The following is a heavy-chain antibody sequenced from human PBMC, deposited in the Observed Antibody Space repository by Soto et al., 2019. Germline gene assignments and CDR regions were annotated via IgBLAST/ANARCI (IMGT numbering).Heavy chain of an antibody. CDR3: ARGRDRAVPSAIDIDGP. Sequence: SXKVSFMASGYSXTDYYMHLVRQAPGQGLEWMGWINPNNDDKSYEQKFQGRVTMTRDTSISTGYMEVSRLKYDDTAVYYCARGRDRAVPSAIDIDGPWGQGTLVTVSS. D-gene: IGHD3-10*01. CDR1: GYSXTDYY. V-gene: IGHV1-2*02. J-gene: IGHJ5*02. CDR2: INPNNDDK.